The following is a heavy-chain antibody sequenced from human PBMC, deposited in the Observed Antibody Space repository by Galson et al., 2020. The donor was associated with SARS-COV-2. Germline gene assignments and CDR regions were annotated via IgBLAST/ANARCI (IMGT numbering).Heavy chain of an antibody. CDR3: ARIHTGGSGSSYYFDY. V-gene: IGHV2-70*01. J-gene: IGHJ4*02. Sequence: SGPTLVKPTQTLTLTCTFSGFSLSTSGLCLSWIRQPPGKALEWLALIDWHDDKYYSTSLKTRLTISKDTSKNQVVLTMTNMDPVDTATYYCARIHTGGSGSSYYFDYWGQGTLVTVSS. CDR1: GFSLSTSGLC. CDR2: IDWHDDK. D-gene: IGHD3-10*01.